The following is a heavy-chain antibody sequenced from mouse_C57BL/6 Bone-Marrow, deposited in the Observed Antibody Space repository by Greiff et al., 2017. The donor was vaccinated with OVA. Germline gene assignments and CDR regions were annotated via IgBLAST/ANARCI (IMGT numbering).Heavy chain of an antibody. J-gene: IGHJ4*01. CDR1: GFSLTSYG. V-gene: IGHV2-2*01. CDR3: ARLYDYDGYAMDY. D-gene: IGHD2-4*01. Sequence: VQRVESGPGLVQPSQSLSITCTVSGFSLTSYGVHWVRQSPGKGLEWLGVIWSGGSTDYNAAFISRLSISKDNSKSQVFFKMNSLQADDTAIYYCARLYDYDGYAMDYWGQGTSVTVSS. CDR2: IWSGGST.